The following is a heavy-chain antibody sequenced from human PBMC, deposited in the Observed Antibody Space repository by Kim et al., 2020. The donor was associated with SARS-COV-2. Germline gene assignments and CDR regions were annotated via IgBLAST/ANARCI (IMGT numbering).Heavy chain of an antibody. J-gene: IGHJ4*02. V-gene: IGHV3-74*01. CDR2: INSDGSST. CDR3: ASVRPEYYDYVWGSYQY. CDR1: GFTFSSYW. Sequence: GGSLRLSCAASGFTFSSYWMHWVRQAPGKGLVWVSRINSDGSSTSYADSVKGRFTISRDNAKNTLYQQMNSLRAEDTAVYYCASVRPEYYDYVWGSYQYWGQGTLVTVSS. D-gene: IGHD3-16*02.